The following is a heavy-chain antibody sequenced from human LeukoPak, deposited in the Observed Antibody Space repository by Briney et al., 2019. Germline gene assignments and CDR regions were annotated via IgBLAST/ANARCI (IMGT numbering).Heavy chain of an antibody. CDR1: GYTFTSYA. CDR3: ARRPKYYYDSSGYSLGV. D-gene: IGHD3-22*01. J-gene: IGHJ4*02. CDR2: INTNTGNP. Sequence: ASVKVSCKASGYTFTSYAMNWVRQAPGQGLEWMGWINTNTGNPTYAQGFTGRFVFSLDTSVSTAYLQISSLKAEDTAVYYCARRPKYYYDSSGYSLGVWGQGTLVTVSS. V-gene: IGHV7-4-1*02.